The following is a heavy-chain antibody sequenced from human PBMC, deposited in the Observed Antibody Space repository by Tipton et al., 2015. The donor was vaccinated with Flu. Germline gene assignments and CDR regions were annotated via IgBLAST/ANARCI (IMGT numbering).Heavy chain of an antibody. D-gene: IGHD6-6*01. J-gene: IGHJ4*02. Sequence: TLSLTCAVSGYSISSGYYWGWIRQPPGKGLEWIGSIYHSGSTYYNPSLKSRVIISVDTSKNQFSLKLSSVTAADTAVYYCARLRMEGLVPFDYWGQGTLVTVSS. CDR2: IYHSGST. V-gene: IGHV4-38-2*01. CDR3: ARLRMEGLVPFDY. CDR1: GYSISSGYY.